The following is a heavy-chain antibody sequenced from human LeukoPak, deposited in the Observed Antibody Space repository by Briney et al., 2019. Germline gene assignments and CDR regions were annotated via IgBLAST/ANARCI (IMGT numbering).Heavy chain of an antibody. CDR1: GGTFSSYA. V-gene: IGHV1-69*04. CDR3: ADSLLGRYYYYGMDV. CDR2: IIPILGIA. Sequence: ASVKVSCKASGGTFSSYAISWVRQAPGQGLEWMGRIIPILGIANYAQKFQGRVTITADKSTSTAYMELSSLRSEDTAVYYCADSLLGRYYYYGMDVWGQGTMVTVSS. D-gene: IGHD7-27*01. J-gene: IGHJ6*02.